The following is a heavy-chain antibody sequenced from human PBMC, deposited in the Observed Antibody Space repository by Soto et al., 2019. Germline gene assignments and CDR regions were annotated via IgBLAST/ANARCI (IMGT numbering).Heavy chain of an antibody. D-gene: IGHD1-1*01. V-gene: IGHV1-24*01. J-gene: IGHJ6*02. CDR2: FDPEDGET. CDR3: TTGGARNLDPYGMDV. CDR1: GYTLSELS. Sequence: VASVKVSCKVSGYTLSELSIHWVRQAPGIGLEWMGSFDPEDGETIYVQKFLGRVTLTEDTSADTAYLELRSLRSKDTAVYYCTTGGARNLDPYGMDVWGQGPKVTVSS.